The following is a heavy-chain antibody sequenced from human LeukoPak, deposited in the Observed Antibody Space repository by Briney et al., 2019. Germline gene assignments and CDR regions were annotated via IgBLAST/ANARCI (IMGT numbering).Heavy chain of an antibody. CDR3: ARDERAVAGTFDY. CDR2: TYYRSKWYN. Sequence: SQTLSLTCVISGDSVASNSTACNWIRQSPSRGLEWLGRTYYRSKWYNDYAVSVKSRITINPDTSKNQFSLQLNSVTPEDTAVYYCARDERAVAGTFDYWGQGTLVTVSS. J-gene: IGHJ4*02. D-gene: IGHD6-19*01. V-gene: IGHV6-1*01. CDR1: GDSVASNSTA.